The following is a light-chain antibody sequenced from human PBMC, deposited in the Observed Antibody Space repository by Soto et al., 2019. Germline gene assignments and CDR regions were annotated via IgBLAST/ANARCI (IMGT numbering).Light chain of an antibody. V-gene: IGLV3-1*01. CDR2: QDF. J-gene: IGLJ2*01. CDR1: KLGDRF. CDR3: QAWDSSTGVV. Sequence: SYELTQPPSVSVSPGQTASISCSGDKLGDRFACWYQQKPGQSPVMAIYQDFKRPSGIPERFSGSNSGNTATLTISGTQALDEADYYCQAWDSSTGVVFGGGTQLTVL.